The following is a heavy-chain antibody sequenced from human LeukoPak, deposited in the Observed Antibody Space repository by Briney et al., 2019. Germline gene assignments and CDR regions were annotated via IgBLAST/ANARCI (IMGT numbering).Heavy chain of an antibody. V-gene: IGHV3-11*04. CDR3: ARDHFRFLEGDWFDP. CDR1: GFTFSDYY. CDR2: ISSSGSTI. Sequence: GGSLRLSCAASGFTFSDYYMSWIRQAPGKGLEWVSYISSSGSTIYYADSVKGRFTISRDNAKNSLYLQMNSLRAEDTAVYYCARDHFRFLEGDWFDPWGQGTLVTVSS. J-gene: IGHJ5*02. D-gene: IGHD3-3*01.